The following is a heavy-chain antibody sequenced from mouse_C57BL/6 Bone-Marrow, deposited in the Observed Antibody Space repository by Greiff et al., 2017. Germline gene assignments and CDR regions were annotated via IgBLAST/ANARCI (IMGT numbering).Heavy chain of an antibody. CDR1: GFSFNTYA. CDR2: IRSKSNNYAT. CDR3: VRQAPYGYLDY. D-gene: IGHD2-2*01. V-gene: IGHV10-1*01. J-gene: IGHJ2*01. Sequence: EVKLMESGGGLVQPKGSLKLSCAASGFSFNTYAMNWVRQAPGKGLEWVARIRSKSNNYATYYADSVKDRFTISRDDSESMLYLQMNNLKTEDTAMYYCVRQAPYGYLDYWGQGTTLTVSS.